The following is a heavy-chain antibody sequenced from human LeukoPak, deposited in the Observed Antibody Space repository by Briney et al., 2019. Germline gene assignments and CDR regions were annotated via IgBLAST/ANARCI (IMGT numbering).Heavy chain of an antibody. Sequence: GGSLRLSCAASGFTFDDYTMHWVRQAPGKGLEWVSLISWDGGSTYYADSVKGRFTISRDNSKNSLYLQMNSLRTEDTALYYCAKDIGWSHLYYFDYWGQGTQVTVSS. D-gene: IGHD2-15*01. J-gene: IGHJ4*02. V-gene: IGHV3-43*01. CDR1: GFTFDDYT. CDR2: ISWDGGST. CDR3: AKDIGWSHLYYFDY.